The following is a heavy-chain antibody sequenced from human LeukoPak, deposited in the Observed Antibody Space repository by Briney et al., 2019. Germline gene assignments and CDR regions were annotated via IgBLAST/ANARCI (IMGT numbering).Heavy chain of an antibody. D-gene: IGHD6-25*01. J-gene: IGHJ4*02. CDR3: AKSLGGYYFDY. V-gene: IGHV3-23*03. CDR2: IGEDGSPT. Sequence: GGSLRLSCAASGIAFENYAMNWVRQAPGKGLEWVSLIGEDGSPTWYADSVKGRFTISRDNSKNTLCLQMNSLRAEDTAIYYCAKSLGGYYFDYWGQGTLVTVSS. CDR1: GIAFENYA.